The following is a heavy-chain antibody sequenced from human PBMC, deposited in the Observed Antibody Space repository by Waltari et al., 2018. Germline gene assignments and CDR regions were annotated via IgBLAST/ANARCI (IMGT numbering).Heavy chain of an antibody. Sequence: EVQLVESGGGLVQPGGSLRLSCAASGFTFSSYAMSWVRQAPGEGLEWCSAISGSGASTYYADSVKSGITISRDNSKNALYLQRNGRRAEDTAVYYCAKGLSHGSGSSDYGGQGTLVTVPP. D-gene: IGHD3-10*01. CDR2: ISGSGAST. J-gene: IGHJ4*02. V-gene: IGHV3-23*04. CDR3: AKGLSHGSGSSDY. CDR1: GFTFSSYA.